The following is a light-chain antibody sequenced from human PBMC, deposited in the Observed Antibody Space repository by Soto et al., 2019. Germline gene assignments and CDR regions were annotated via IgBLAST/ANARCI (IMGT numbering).Light chain of an antibody. J-gene: IGKJ1*01. V-gene: IGKV3-15*01. CDR3: QHDHNWQWS. Sequence: EVVMTQSPATLSVSPGERATLSCRASQSVRSNLAWYQQKPGQAPRLLIYGASTRATGIPASFSGSGSGTEFTLIISSLQSEDIAVDYCQHDHNWQWSVGQGTKVEIK. CDR1: QSVRSN. CDR2: GAS.